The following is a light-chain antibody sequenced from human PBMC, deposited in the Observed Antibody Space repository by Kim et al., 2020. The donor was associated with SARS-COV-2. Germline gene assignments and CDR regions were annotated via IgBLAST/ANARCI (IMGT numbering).Light chain of an antibody. CDR1: SSDVGAYNY. J-gene: IGLJ3*02. V-gene: IGLV2-14*03. CDR3: SSYTSSSTGV. Sequence: QSALTQPASVSGSPGQSITISCTGTSSDVGAYNYVSWYQQHPDKAPKLMIYDVSNRPSGVSNRFSGSKSGNTASLTISGLQAEDEADYYCSSYTSSSTGVFGGGTQLTVL. CDR2: DVS.